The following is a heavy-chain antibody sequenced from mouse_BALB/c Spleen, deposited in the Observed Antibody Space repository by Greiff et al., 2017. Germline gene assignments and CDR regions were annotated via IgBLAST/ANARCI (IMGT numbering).Heavy chain of an antibody. CDR3: ARHRYDYADYYAMDY. V-gene: IGHV5-6*01. CDR2: ISSGGSYT. Sequence: EVHLVESGGDLVKPGGSLKLSCAASGFTFSSYGMSWVRQTPDKRLEWVATISSGGSYTYYPDSVKGRFTISRDNAKNTLYLQMSSLKSEDTAMYYCARHRYDYADYYAMDYWGQGTSVTVSS. J-gene: IGHJ4*01. D-gene: IGHD2-4*01. CDR1: GFTFSSYG.